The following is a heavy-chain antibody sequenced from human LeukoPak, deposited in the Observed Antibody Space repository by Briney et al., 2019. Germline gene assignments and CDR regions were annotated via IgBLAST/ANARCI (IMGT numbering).Heavy chain of an antibody. J-gene: IGHJ4*02. V-gene: IGHV3-30*02. Sequence: GGSLRLSCAASGFTFSSYGMHWVRQAPGKGLEWVAFIRYDGSNKYYADSVKGRFTISRDNSKNTLYLQMNSLRAEDTAVYYCANSPKYSSGWYDYWGQGTLVTVSS. CDR1: GFTFSSYG. CDR3: ANSPKYSSGWYDY. D-gene: IGHD6-19*01. CDR2: IRYDGSNK.